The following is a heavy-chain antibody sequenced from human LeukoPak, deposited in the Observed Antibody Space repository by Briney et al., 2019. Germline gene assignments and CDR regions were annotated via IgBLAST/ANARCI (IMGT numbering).Heavy chain of an antibody. Sequence: GESLKISCKGSGYSFSGYWIGWVRQMPGKGLEWMRIVYPDNSDTRYSPSFQGQVTISADKSITTAYLHWSSLKASDTAMHYCARVGGIAVADHFDYWGQGTLVTVSS. CDR1: GYSFSGYW. J-gene: IGHJ4*02. V-gene: IGHV5-51*01. CDR2: VYPDNSDT. D-gene: IGHD6-19*01. CDR3: ARVGGIAVADHFDY.